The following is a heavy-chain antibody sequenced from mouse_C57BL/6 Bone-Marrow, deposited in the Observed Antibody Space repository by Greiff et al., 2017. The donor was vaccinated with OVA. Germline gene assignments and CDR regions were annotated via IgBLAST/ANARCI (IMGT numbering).Heavy chain of an antibody. CDR1: GFNIKDYY. J-gene: IGHJ2*01. D-gene: IGHD2-3*01. V-gene: IGHV14-2*01. CDR3: ARQHDGYFY. CDR2: IDPDDGDT. Sequence: VQLQQSGAELVKPGASVKLSCTASGFNIKDYYMHWVKQRNEQGLEWIGRIDPDDGDTNYTPKFKGKATITADTSSNTAYLQLSSLTSEDTAVYYCARQHDGYFYWGQGTTLTVSS.